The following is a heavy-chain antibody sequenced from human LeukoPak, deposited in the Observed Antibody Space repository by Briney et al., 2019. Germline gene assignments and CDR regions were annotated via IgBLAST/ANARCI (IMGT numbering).Heavy chain of an antibody. J-gene: IGHJ4*02. CDR1: GFTFSSYS. D-gene: IGHD5-18*01. V-gene: IGHV3-21*01. Sequence: GGSLRLSCAASGFTFSSYSMTWVRQAPGKGLEWVSSISSSSSYIYYADSVKGRFTISRDNSKNTLFLQMNSLRAEDTAIYFCARDLYSYGPFDSWGQGTLVTVSS. CDR2: ISSSSSYI. CDR3: ARDLYSYGPFDS.